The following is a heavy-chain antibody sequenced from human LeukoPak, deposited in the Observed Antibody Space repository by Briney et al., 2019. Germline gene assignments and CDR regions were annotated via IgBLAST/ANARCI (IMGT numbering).Heavy chain of an antibody. V-gene: IGHV5-51*01. CDR3: ARQTAMGRSGDY. CDR1: GYSFTSYW. D-gene: IGHD5-18*01. CDR2: IDPSDSET. J-gene: IGHJ4*02. Sequence: NRGESLKISCKASGYSFTSYWIGWVRQMPGKGLEWMGIIDPSDSETGYTPSFQGQVTISVDKSLTTAYLQWNSLKASDTAMYYCARQTAMGRSGDYWGQGTLVTVSS.